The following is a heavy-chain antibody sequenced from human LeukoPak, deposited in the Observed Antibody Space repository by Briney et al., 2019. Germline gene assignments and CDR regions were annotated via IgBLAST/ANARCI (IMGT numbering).Heavy chain of an antibody. V-gene: IGHV4-59*01. CDR1: GDSISGYY. J-gene: IGHJ4*02. Sequence: SETLSLTCTVSGDSISGYYWSWLRQPPGKGLDWIGYIHYSGTTKYKPSLRGRVTMSVDTSQNQFSLRLDSVTAADTAVYYCARYRDGYNLDHWGQGTLVTVSS. CDR3: ARYRDGYNLDH. D-gene: IGHD5-24*01. CDR2: IHYSGTT.